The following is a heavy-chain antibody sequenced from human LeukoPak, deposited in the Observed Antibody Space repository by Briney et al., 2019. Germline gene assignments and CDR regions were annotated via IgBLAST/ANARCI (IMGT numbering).Heavy chain of an antibody. Sequence: GGSLRLSCAASGFTFSSYWMSWVRQAPGKGLEWVANIKQDGSEKYYVDSVKGRFTISRDNAKNSLYLQMNSLRAEDTAVYYCAREIVPGSGYYYFDYWGQGTLVTVSS. CDR3: AREIVPGSGYYYFDY. CDR1: GFTFSSYW. J-gene: IGHJ4*02. D-gene: IGHD3-22*01. V-gene: IGHV3-7*01. CDR2: IKQDGSEK.